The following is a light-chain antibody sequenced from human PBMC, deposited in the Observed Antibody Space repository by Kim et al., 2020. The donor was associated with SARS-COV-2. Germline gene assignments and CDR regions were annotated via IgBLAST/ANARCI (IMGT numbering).Light chain of an antibody. CDR1: SSDVGFYIY. J-gene: IGLJ2*01. Sequence: QSALTQPRSVSGSPGQSVTISCTGTSSDVGFYIYVSWYQQHPGNAPKLMIYDVSKRPSGVPDRFSGSKFGNTASLTISGLQGEDEADYYCCSYAGSYTLVFGGGTQLTVL. CDR3: CSYAGSYTLV. V-gene: IGLV2-11*01. CDR2: DVS.